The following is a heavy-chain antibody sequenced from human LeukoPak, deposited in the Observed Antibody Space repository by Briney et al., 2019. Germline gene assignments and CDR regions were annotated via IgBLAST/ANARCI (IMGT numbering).Heavy chain of an antibody. D-gene: IGHD3-10*01. V-gene: IGHV3-30*02. CDR3: ARGVSGIGGIRFDP. Sequence: GGSLTLSCAASGYTFSSYGMRWVRQAPGKGLEWVAFIRYDGSNKYYADSVKGRFTISRDNAKNSLYLQMNSLRAEDTAVYYCARGVSGIGGIRFDPWGQGTLVTVSS. CDR1: GYTFSSYG. CDR2: IRYDGSNK. J-gene: IGHJ5*02.